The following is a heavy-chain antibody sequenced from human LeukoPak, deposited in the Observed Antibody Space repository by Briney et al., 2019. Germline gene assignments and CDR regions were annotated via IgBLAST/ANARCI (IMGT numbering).Heavy chain of an antibody. V-gene: IGHV5-51*01. CDR2: IYPGDSDT. J-gene: IGHJ4*02. CDR1: GYSITSYW. CDR3: ARRTDRSFWYLDY. Sequence: GESLQISCKASGYSITSYWISWVRQMPGKGLEWMGIIYPGDSDTRYSPSFQGPVTISADKSISTAYLQWSSLKASDTAIYYCARRTDRSFWYLDYWGQGTLVTVSS.